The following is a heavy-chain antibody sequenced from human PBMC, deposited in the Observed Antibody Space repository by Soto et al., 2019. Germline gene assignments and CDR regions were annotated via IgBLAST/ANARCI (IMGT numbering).Heavy chain of an antibody. CDR1: GFTFTSSA. D-gene: IGHD6-13*01. CDR3: AADTYSSSLLKNYYYYGMDV. CDR2: IVVGSGNT. V-gene: IGHV1-58*01. Sequence: SVKVSCKASGFTFTSSAVQWVRQARGQRLEWIGWIVVGSGNTNYAQKFQERVTITRDMSTSTAYMELSSLRSEDTAVYYCAADTYSSSLLKNYYYYGMDVWGEGTTVTVSS. J-gene: IGHJ6*04.